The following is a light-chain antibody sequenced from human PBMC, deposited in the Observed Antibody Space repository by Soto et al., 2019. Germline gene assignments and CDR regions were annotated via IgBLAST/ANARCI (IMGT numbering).Light chain of an antibody. J-gene: IGLJ1*01. CDR3: AKWDDSLRVYV. CDR1: NSRSGSNY. CDR2: RND. V-gene: IGLV1-47*01. Sequence: QSALPQPPSASGTPGQRVTISCSTTNSRSGSNYVYWYQQLPGAAPKLLIYRNDQRPSGVPDRFSASKSGTSASLAISGLRSEDGADYFCAKWDDSLRVYVFGSGTKVTVL.